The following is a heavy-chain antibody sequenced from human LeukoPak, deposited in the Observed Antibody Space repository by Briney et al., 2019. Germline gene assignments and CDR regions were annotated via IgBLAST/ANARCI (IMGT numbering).Heavy chain of an antibody. CDR3: ARQFATASADTRGYFDF. D-gene: IGHD2-2*01. J-gene: IGHJ4*02. V-gene: IGHV4-39*01. CDR2: ITYDGSA. CDR1: GASISSSNDY. Sequence: PSETLSLACSVSGASISSSNDYWGWIRQAPGKGLEWIGSITYDGSAHYNPSLMSRATNLVDTSKNQFSLKLSSVTAADAAMYYCARQFATASADTRGYFDFWGQGTVVTVSS.